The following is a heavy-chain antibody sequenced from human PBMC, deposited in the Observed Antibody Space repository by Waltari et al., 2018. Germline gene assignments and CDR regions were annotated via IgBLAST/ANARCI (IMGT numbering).Heavy chain of an antibody. D-gene: IGHD6-13*01. CDR1: GGSISRGGYY. V-gene: IGHV4-31*03. Sequence: QVQLQESGPGLVKPSQTLSLPCTVSGGSISRGGYYWRWLRQRPGKGLEWSGYIYYSGNTYYNPSLKSRVTKSVDTSKNQFSLKLSSVTAADTAVDYWASRGSAAGPIDYWGQGTLVTVSS. J-gene: IGHJ4*02. CDR2: IYYSGNT. CDR3: ASRGSAAGPIDY.